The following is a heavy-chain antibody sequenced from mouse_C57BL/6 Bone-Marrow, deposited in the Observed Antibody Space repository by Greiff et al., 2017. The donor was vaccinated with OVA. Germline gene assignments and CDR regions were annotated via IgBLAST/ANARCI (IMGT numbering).Heavy chain of an antibody. D-gene: IGHD3-1*01. V-gene: IGHV5-4*01. CDR3: ARDRGYYAMDY. Sequence: EVQLMESGGGLVKPGGSLKLSCAASGFTFSSYAMSWVRQTPEKRLEWVATISDGGSYTYYPDNVKGRFTISRDNAKNNLYLQMSHLKSGDTAMYYCARDRGYYAMDYWGQGTSVTVSS. CDR1: GFTFSSYA. CDR2: ISDGGSYT. J-gene: IGHJ4*01.